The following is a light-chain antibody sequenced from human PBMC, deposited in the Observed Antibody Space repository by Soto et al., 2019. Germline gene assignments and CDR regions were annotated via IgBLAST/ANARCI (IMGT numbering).Light chain of an antibody. CDR2: EVN. CDR3: SSYAGSNNVV. CDR1: SSNIGENY. Sequence: QSVLTQPPSVSAAPGQKVTISCSGSSSNIGENYVSWYQQYPGKAPKFMIYEVNKRPSGVPDRFSGSKSGNTASLTVSGLQAEDEADYYCSSYAGSNNVVFGGGTKLTVL. V-gene: IGLV2-8*01. J-gene: IGLJ2*01.